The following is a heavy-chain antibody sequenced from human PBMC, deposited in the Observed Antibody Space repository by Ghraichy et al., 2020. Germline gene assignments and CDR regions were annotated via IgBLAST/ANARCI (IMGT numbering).Heavy chain of an antibody. J-gene: IGHJ4*02. Sequence: SETLSLTCTVSGGSISSYYWSWIRQPPGKGLEWIGYIYYSGSTNYNPSLKSRVTISVDTSKNQFSLKLSSVTAADTAVYYCARTPHYYYFDYWGQGTLVTVSS. V-gene: IGHV4-59*01. CDR2: IYYSGST. D-gene: IGHD2/OR15-2a*01. CDR1: GGSISSYY. CDR3: ARTPHYYYFDY.